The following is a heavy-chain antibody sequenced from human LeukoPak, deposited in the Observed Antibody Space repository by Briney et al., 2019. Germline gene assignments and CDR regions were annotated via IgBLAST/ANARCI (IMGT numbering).Heavy chain of an antibody. CDR1: GGTFSNYA. J-gene: IGHJ3*02. CDR3: AKVRASSSWSRDAFDI. D-gene: IGHD6-13*01. Sequence: GASVKVSCKASGGTFSNYAITWVRQAPGQGLEWMGGIIPIFGTPNYAQKFQGRVTITTDESTSTVYMEVSSVRFEDTAVYYCAKVRASSSWSRDAFDIWGQGTVVTVSS. CDR2: IIPIFGTP. V-gene: IGHV1-69*05.